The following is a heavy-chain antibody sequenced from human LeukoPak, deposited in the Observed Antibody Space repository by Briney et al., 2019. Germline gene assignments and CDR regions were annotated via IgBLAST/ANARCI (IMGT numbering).Heavy chain of an antibody. J-gene: IGHJ5*02. CDR2: IYYSGST. Sequence: PSETLSLTCTVSGGSISSSSYYWGWIRQPPGKGLEWIGSIYYSGSTYYNPSLKSRVTISVDTSKNQFSLKLSSVTAADTAVYYCARAGRYYGSGSYYPWNWFDPWGQGTLVTVSS. CDR1: GGSISSSSYY. CDR3: ARAGRYYGSGSYYPWNWFDP. V-gene: IGHV4-39*07. D-gene: IGHD3-10*01.